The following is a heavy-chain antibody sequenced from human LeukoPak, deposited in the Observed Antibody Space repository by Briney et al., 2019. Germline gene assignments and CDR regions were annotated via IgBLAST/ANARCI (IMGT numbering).Heavy chain of an antibody. CDR1: GFTFSSYW. V-gene: IGHV3-74*01. J-gene: IGHJ5*02. CDR3: ARSLGEVNAA. D-gene: IGHD3-16*01. Sequence: SGGSLRLSCAASGFTFSSYWMHWVRQAPGKGLMWVSRINSDGSSTSYADSVKGRFTISRDNAKNTLHLQMNSLRAEDTAVYYCARSLGEVNAAWGQGTLVTVSS. CDR2: INSDGSST.